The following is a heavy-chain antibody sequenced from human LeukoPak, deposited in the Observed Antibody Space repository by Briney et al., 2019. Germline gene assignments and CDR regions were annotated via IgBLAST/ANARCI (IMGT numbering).Heavy chain of an antibody. CDR1: GGSFSGYY. V-gene: IGHV4-34*01. J-gene: IGHJ3*02. CDR3: ARDGPLRKYCSGGSCNAFDI. CDR2: INHSGST. Sequence: SETLSLTCAVYGGSFSGYYWSWLRQPPGKGLEWIGEINHSGSTNYNPSLKSRVTISVDTSKNQFSLKLSSVTAADTAVYYCARDGPLRKYCSGGSCNAFDIWGQGTMVTVSS. D-gene: IGHD2-15*01.